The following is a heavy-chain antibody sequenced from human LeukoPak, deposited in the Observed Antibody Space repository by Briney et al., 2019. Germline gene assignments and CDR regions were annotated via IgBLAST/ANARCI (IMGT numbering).Heavy chain of an antibody. Sequence: PSETLSLTCAVYGGSFSGYYWSWIRQPPGKGLEWIGEINHSGSTNYNPSLKSRVTISVDTSKNQFSLKLSSVTAADTAVYYCARYRYGGKEFDHWGQGNLVTVSS. CDR2: INHSGST. D-gene: IGHD4-23*01. CDR1: GGSFSGYY. CDR3: ARYRYGGKEFDH. J-gene: IGHJ4*02. V-gene: IGHV4-34*01.